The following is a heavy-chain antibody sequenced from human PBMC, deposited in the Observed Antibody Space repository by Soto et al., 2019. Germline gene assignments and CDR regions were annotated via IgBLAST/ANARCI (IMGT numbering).Heavy chain of an antibody. CDR3: AKAPSAVCTGLIRYSSDS. CDR2: FSGDRDTT. Sequence: GQLLESGGGLVQPGGSLRLSCVASGFTCSSYAMSGVRQAPGQRLEWVATFSGDRDTTWHADSVKGRFTVSRDSSKTILYPPMHTLRSEDTALYYCAKAPSAVCTGLIRYSSDSWGQGTLVTVSS. CDR1: GFTCSSYA. D-gene: IGHD2-8*02. V-gene: IGHV3-23*01. J-gene: IGHJ4*02.